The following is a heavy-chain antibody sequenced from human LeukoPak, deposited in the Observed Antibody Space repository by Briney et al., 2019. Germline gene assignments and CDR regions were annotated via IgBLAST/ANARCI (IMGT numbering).Heavy chain of an antibody. Sequence: PSETLSLTFTVSGGSISSNYYWSWIRQPPGKGLEWIGGIYYSGSTYYNPSLKSRVTISIDTSKNQFSLKLTSVTAADTAVYYCARTGYSTGWDRFSFVYWGQGTLVTVSS. CDR1: GGSISSNYY. V-gene: IGHV4-39*01. D-gene: IGHD6-19*01. CDR2: IYYSGST. J-gene: IGHJ4*02. CDR3: ARTGYSTGWDRFSFVY.